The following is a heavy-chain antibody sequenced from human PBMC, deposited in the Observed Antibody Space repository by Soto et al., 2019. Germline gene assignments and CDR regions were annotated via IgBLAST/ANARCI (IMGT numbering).Heavy chain of an antibody. D-gene: IGHD1-1*01. CDR2: IDYSGTA. J-gene: IGHJ4*02. V-gene: IGHV4-31*03. CDR1: GGSISSGGYY. Sequence: PSETLSLTCTVSGGSISSGGYYWSWIRQRPGKGLEWIGYIDYSGTAYYNPSLKSRVTISGDTSNNHFSLNLSSVTAADTAVYYCARGTKVASFDNWGQGTLVTV. CDR3: ARGTKVASFDN.